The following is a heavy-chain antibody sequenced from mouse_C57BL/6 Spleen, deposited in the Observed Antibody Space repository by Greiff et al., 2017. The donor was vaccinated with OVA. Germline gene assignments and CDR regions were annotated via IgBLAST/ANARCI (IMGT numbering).Heavy chain of an antibody. CDR3: ARGELYAWFAY. J-gene: IGHJ3*01. CDR2: IYPGDGDT. Sequence: VQLQQSGPELVKPGASVKISCKASGYAFSSSWMNWVKQRPGKGLEWIGRIYPGDGDTNYNGKFKGKATLTADKSSSTAYMQLSSLTSEDSAVYFCARGELYAWFAYWGQGTLDTVSA. D-gene: IGHD1-1*01. V-gene: IGHV1-82*01. CDR1: GYAFSSSW.